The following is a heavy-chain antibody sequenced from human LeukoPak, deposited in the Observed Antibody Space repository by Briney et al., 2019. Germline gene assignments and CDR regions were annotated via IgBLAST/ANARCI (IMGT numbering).Heavy chain of an antibody. J-gene: IGHJ4*02. CDR1: GFTFSSYA. Sequence: GGPLRLSCAASGFTFSSYAMSWVRQAPGKGPEWVSAISGSGGSTYYADSVKGRFTISRDNSKNTLYLQMNSLRAEDTAVYYCAKAPRYSSSSGYYYGSGSLDYWGQGTLVTVSS. V-gene: IGHV3-23*01. CDR2: ISGSGGST. CDR3: AKAPRYSSSSGYYYGSGSLDY. D-gene: IGHD3-10*01.